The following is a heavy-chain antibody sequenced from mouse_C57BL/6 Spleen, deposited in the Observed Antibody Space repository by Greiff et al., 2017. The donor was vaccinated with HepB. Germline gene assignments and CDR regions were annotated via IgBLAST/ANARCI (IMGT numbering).Heavy chain of an antibody. CDR1: GFNIKDDY. CDR2: IDPENGDN. D-gene: IGHD2-4*01. Sequence: VQLKESGAELVRPGASVKLSCTASGFNIKDDYMHWVKQRPEQGLEWIGWIDPENGDNEYAPKFQGKATLTADTSSNTAYLQLSSLTSEDTAVYYCTTDDYGYFDYWGQGTTLTVSS. J-gene: IGHJ2*01. V-gene: IGHV14-4*01. CDR3: TTDDYGYFDY.